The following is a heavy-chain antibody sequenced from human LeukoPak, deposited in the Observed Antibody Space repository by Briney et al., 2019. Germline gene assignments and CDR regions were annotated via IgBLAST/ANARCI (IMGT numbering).Heavy chain of an antibody. D-gene: IGHD3-3*01. V-gene: IGHV3-30-3*01. CDR2: ISYDGSNK. CDR3: AREYYDFWSGYYTDWFDP. Sequence: PGGSLRLSCAASGFTFSSYAMHWVRQAPGKGLEWVAVISYDGSNKYYADSVKGRFTISRDNSKNTLYLQMNSLRAEDTAVYYCAREYYDFWSGYYTDWFDPWGQGTLVSVS. CDR1: GFTFSSYA. J-gene: IGHJ5*02.